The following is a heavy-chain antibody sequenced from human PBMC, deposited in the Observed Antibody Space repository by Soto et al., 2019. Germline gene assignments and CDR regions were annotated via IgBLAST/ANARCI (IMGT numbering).Heavy chain of an antibody. CDR1: GGSFSGYY. CDR2: INHSGST. CDR3: ASLRFLEWLLSDGGNYYGMDV. V-gene: IGHV4-34*01. D-gene: IGHD3-3*01. J-gene: IGHJ6*02. Sequence: ASETLSLTCAVYGGSFSGYYWSWIRQPPGKGLEWIGEINHSGSTNYNPSLKSRVTISVDTSKNQFSLKLSSVTAADTAVYYCASLRFLEWLLSDGGNYYGMDVWGQGTTVTVSS.